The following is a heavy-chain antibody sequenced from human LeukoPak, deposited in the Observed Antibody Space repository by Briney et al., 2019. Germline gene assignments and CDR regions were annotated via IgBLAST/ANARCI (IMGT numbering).Heavy chain of an antibody. Sequence: GASVKVSCKASGGTFSSYAISWVRQAPGQGLEWMGGIIPIFGTANYAQKFQGRVTITADESTSTAYMELSSLRSEDTAVYYCARAGLDYGGNYFDYWGQGTLVTVSS. CDR2: IIPIFGTA. V-gene: IGHV1-69*01. CDR3: ARAGLDYGGNYFDY. J-gene: IGHJ4*02. D-gene: IGHD4-23*01. CDR1: GGTFSSYA.